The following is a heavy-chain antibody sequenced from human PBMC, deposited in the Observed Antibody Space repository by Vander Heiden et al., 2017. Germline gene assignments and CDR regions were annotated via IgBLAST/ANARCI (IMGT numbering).Heavy chain of an antibody. CDR3: ARGGSPEAFDI. CDR2: IATAGDT. Sequence: EVQLVESGGGLVQPGGSLRLSCAASGFTFSSYDMHWVRQATGKGLEGVSAIATAGDTYDLGSVKGRFTSSRENAKNSLYLQMNRLRAGDTAVYYGARGGSPEAFDIWGQGTMVTVYS. D-gene: IGHD1-26*01. V-gene: IGHV3-13*01. CDR1: GFTFSSYD. J-gene: IGHJ3*02.